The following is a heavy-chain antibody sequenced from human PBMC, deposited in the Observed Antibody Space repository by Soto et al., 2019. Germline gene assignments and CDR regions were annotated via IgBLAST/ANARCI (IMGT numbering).Heavy chain of an antibody. CDR2: ISWNSGSI. CDR1: GFTFDDYA. Sequence: GGSLRLSCAASGFTFDDYAMHWVRQAPGKGLEWVSGISWNSGSIGYADSVKGRFTISRDNAKNSLYLQMNSLRAEDTALYYCAKDGPQGRSSLVPHYFDYWGQGALVTVSS. J-gene: IGHJ4*02. D-gene: IGHD6-13*01. CDR3: AKDGPQGRSSLVPHYFDY. V-gene: IGHV3-9*01.